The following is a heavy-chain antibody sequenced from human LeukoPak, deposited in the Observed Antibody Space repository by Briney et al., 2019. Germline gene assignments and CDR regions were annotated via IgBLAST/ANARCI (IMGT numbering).Heavy chain of an antibody. CDR3: ARRSAAKDAFDI. J-gene: IGHJ3*02. D-gene: IGHD6-25*01. Sequence: PGGSLRLSCAASGFTFSSYSMNWVRQAPGKGLEWVSSISSSSSYIYYADSVKDRFTISRDNAKNSLYLQMNSLRAEDTAVYYCARRSAAKDAFDIWGQGTKVTVSS. CDR1: GFTFSSYS. CDR2: ISSSSSYI. V-gene: IGHV3-21*01.